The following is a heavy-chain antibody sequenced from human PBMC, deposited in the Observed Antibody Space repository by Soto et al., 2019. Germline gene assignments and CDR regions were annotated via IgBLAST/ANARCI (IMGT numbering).Heavy chain of an antibody. CDR3: AKDHQTYNWDYLFDS. CDR1: GFTFSIND. D-gene: IGHD1-7*01. J-gene: IGHJ4*02. Sequence: QVQLVESGGGVVQPGRSLRLSCAASGFTFSINDMHWVRQAPGRGLEWVAVISNDGNNKDYADSVKGRFTLSRDNSKNMVYLQMDSLRVEDTAVYYCAKDHQTYNWDYLFDSWGPGTLVTVSS. V-gene: IGHV3-30*18. CDR2: ISNDGNNK.